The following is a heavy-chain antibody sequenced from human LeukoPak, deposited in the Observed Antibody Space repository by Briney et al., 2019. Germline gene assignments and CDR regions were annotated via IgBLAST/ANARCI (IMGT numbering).Heavy chain of an antibody. D-gene: IGHD1-1*01. CDR3: TRAKRVIFDY. CDR2: INTSSGAT. CDR1: GYTFTGYY. J-gene: IGHJ4*02. Sequence: ASVKVSCKASGYTFTGYYMHWVRQAPGQGLEWMGWINTSSGATLYAQKFQGRVTMTRDTSINTAYMELSSLRSDDTAVYYCTRAKRVIFDYWGQGTLVSVSS. V-gene: IGHV1-2*02.